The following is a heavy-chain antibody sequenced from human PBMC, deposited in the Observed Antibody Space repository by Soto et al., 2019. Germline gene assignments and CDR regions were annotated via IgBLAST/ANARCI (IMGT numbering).Heavy chain of an antibody. Sequence: QVHLVQSGAEVKKPGASVKVSCKGSGYAFTTYGITWVRQAPGQGLEWMGWISAHNGNTNYAQKLQGRVTVTRDTSTSTAYMELRSLRSDVTAVYYGARGRYGDYWGQGALVTVSS. V-gene: IGHV1-18*01. J-gene: IGHJ4*02. D-gene: IGHD1-1*01. CDR2: ISAHNGNT. CDR3: ARGRYGDY. CDR1: GYAFTTYG.